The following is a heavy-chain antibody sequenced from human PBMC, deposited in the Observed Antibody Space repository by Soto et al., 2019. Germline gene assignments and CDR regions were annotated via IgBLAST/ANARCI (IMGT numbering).Heavy chain of an antibody. J-gene: IGHJ4*02. CDR3: ARHNAGTLLGS. D-gene: IGHD1-26*01. Sequence: PGGSLRLSCAASGFTFSSYAMHWVRQAPGKGLEWVAVISYDGSNKYYADSVKGRFTISRDNSKNTLYLQMNSLRAEDTAVYYCARHNAGTLLGSWGKGTLVTVSS. CDR1: GFTFSSYA. CDR2: ISYDGSNK. V-gene: IGHV3-30*04.